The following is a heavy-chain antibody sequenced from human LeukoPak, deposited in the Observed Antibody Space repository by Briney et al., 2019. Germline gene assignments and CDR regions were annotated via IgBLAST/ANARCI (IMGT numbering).Heavy chain of an antibody. D-gene: IGHD4-17*01. J-gene: IGHJ5*02. CDR3: ARGGDYGDSP. Sequence: SETLSLTCAVYGGSFSGYYWSWIRQPPGKGLEWIGEINHSGSTNYNPSLKSRVTISVDTSKNQFSLKLSSVTAADTAVYYCARGGDYGDSPWGQGTLVTVSS. V-gene: IGHV4-34*01. CDR2: INHSGST. CDR1: GGSFSGYY.